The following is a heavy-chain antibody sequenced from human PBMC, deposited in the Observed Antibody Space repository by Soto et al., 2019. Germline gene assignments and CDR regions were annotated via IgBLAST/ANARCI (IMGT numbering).Heavy chain of an antibody. CDR3: ARVHRNYGDNSYYFDY. V-gene: IGHV4-4*07. D-gene: IGHD4-17*01. CDR1: GGSISSYY. Sequence: QVQLQESGPGLVKPSETLSLTCTVSGGSISSYYWSWIRQPAGKGLEWIGRIYTSGSTNYNPSLKSRVTMSVDTSKNQFSLKLSSVTAADTAVYYCARVHRNYGDNSYYFDYWGQGTLVTVSS. J-gene: IGHJ4*02. CDR2: IYTSGST.